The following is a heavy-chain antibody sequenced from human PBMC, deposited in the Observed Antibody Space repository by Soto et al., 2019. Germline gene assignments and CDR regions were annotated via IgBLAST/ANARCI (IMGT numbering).Heavy chain of an antibody. CDR2: ISYDGSNK. J-gene: IGHJ4*02. CDR3: AKDDGYYYDSSQDVGFDY. V-gene: IGHV3-30*18. D-gene: IGHD3-22*01. Sequence: QVQLVESGGGVVQPGRSLRLSCAASGFTFSSYGMHWVRQAPGKGLEWVAVISYDGSNKYYADSVKGRFTISRDNSKNSLYLQMNSLRAEDTAVYYCAKDDGYYYDSSQDVGFDYWGQGTLVTVSS. CDR1: GFTFSSYG.